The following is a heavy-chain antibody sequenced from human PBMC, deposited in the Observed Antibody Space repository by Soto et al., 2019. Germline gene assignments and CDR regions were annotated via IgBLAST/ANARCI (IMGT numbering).Heavy chain of an antibody. CDR3: ARTRAIAVAVNRSFCGMDV. J-gene: IGHJ6*02. V-gene: IGHV6-1*01. D-gene: IGHD6-19*01. Sequence: SQTLSLTCAISGDSVSSNSAAWNWIRQSPSRGLKWLGRTYYRSKWYNDYAVSVKSRITINPDTSKNQFSLQLNSVTPEDTAVYYCARTRAIAVAVNRSFCGMDVWGQGTTVTVSS. CDR2: TYYRSKWYN. CDR1: GDSVSSNSAA.